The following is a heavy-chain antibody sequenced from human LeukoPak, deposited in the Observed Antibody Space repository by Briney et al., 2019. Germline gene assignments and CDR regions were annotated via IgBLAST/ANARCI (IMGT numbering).Heavy chain of an antibody. CDR3: AREWAEYYDFFTRSPAPQYYFDY. D-gene: IGHD3-3*01. Sequence: PSETLSLTCTVSGGSISGYYWNWIRQPPGKGLEWIGYFYYSGRTNYNPSLKSRVTISVDTSKDQFSLKLSSVAASDTAVYYCAREWAEYYDFFTRSPAPQYYFDYWGQGTLVTVSS. V-gene: IGHV4-59*01. J-gene: IGHJ4*02. CDR2: FYYSGRT. CDR1: GGSISGYY.